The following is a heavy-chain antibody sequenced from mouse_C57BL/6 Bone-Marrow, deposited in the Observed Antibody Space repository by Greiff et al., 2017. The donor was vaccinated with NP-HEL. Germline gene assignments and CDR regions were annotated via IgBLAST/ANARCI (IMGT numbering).Heavy chain of an antibody. V-gene: IGHV14-4*01. CDR3: TTGYSLDY. J-gene: IGHJ2*01. CDR2: IDPENGDT. CDR1: GFNIKDDY. Sequence: VQLQQSGAELVRPGASVKLSCTASGFNIKDDYMHWVKQRPEQGLEWIGWIDPENGDTEYASKFQGKATITADTSSNTAYLQLSSLTSEDTAVDYCTTGYSLDYWGQGTTLTVSS. D-gene: IGHD2-3*01.